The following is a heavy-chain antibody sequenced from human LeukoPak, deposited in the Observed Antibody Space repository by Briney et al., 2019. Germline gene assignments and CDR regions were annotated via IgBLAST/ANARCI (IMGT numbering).Heavy chain of an antibody. CDR2: INPNSGGT. CDR3: ARVPRGAAADYYYYGMDV. V-gene: IGHV1-2*02. J-gene: IGHJ6*02. CDR1: GYTFTGYY. D-gene: IGHD6-13*01. Sequence: ASVKVSCKASGYTFTGYYMHWVRQAPGQGLEWMGWINPNSGGTNYAQKFQGRVTMTRDTSISTAYMELSRLRSDDTAVYYCARVPRGAAADYYYYGMDVWGQGTTVTVSS.